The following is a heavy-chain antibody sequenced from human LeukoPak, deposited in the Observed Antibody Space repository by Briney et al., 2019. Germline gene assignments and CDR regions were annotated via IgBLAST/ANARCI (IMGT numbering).Heavy chain of an antibody. CDR2: IYYSGST. Sequence: SETLSLTCTVSGGSISSYYWSWIRQPPGKGLEWIGYIYYSGSTNYNPSLKSRVTISVDTSKNQFSLNLSSVTAADTAVYYCAREGDWNDLDYWGQGTLVTVSS. D-gene: IGHD1-1*01. CDR1: GGSISSYY. J-gene: IGHJ4*02. V-gene: IGHV4-59*12. CDR3: AREGDWNDLDY.